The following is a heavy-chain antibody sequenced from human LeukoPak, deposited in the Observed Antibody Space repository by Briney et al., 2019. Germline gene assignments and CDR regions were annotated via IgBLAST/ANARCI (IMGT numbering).Heavy chain of an antibody. CDR2: IIPIFGTA. Sequence: SVTVSFTSPAGTFTIYTISWERHAPGPGNEWMGGIIPIFGTANYAQKFQGRVTITADESTSTAYMKMSSLRSEDTAVYYCARGSSRRNYGRYVWGQGTTVTVSS. D-gene: IGHD6-13*01. CDR3: ARGSSRRNYGRYV. CDR1: AGTFTIYT. J-gene: IGHJ6*02. V-gene: IGHV1-69*13.